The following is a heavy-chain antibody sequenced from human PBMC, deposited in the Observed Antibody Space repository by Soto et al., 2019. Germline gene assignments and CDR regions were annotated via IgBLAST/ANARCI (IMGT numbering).Heavy chain of an antibody. V-gene: IGHV3-23*01. CDR1: GFTFNNYA. CDR2: ISGSGGNT. CDR3: AKIVATKSFDY. D-gene: IGHD5-12*01. Sequence: EVPLLESGGGLVQPGGSLRLSCAASGFTFNNYAMSWVRQAPGKGLEWVSAISGSGGNTYYADSVRGRFTISRDNSKNTLYLQMNSLRAEDTAVYYCAKIVATKSFDYWGQGTLVTVSS. J-gene: IGHJ4*02.